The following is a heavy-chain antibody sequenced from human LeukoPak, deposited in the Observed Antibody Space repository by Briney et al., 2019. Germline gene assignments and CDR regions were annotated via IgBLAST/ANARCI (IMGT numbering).Heavy chain of an antibody. V-gene: IGHV3-64*01. CDR3: AKDQRGDILTGSPFDY. CDR2: ISSNGGST. J-gene: IGHJ4*02. CDR1: GFTFSSYA. D-gene: IGHD3-9*01. Sequence: PGGSLRLSCAASGFTFSSYAMHWVRQAPGKGLEYVSAISSNGGSTSYANSVKGRFTISRDNSKNTLYLQMGSLRAEDMAVYYCAKDQRGDILTGSPFDYWGQGTLVTVSS.